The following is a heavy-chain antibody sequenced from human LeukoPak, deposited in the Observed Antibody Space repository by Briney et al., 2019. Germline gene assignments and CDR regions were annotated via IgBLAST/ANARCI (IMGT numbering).Heavy chain of an antibody. Sequence: PSETLSLTCAVYGGSFSGYYWSWIRQPPGKGLEWIGEINHSGSTNYNLSLKSRATISVDTSKNQFSLKLSSVTAADTAVYYCARGYCTNGVCYTRAYYFDYWGQGTLVTVSS. CDR1: GGSFSGYY. D-gene: IGHD2-8*01. J-gene: IGHJ4*02. CDR3: ARGYCTNGVCYTRAYYFDY. V-gene: IGHV4-34*01. CDR2: INHSGST.